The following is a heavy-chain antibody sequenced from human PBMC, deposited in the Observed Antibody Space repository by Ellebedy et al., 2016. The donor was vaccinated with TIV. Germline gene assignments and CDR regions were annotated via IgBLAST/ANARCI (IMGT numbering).Heavy chain of an antibody. Sequence: SETLSLXXTVSGGSISSYYWGWIRQPPGKGLEWIGSIYYSGSTYYNPSLKSRVTISVDTSKNQFSLKLSSVTAADTAVYYCARHQWGGSAPFDYWGQGTLVTVSS. J-gene: IGHJ4*02. V-gene: IGHV4-39*01. D-gene: IGHD1-26*01. CDR1: GGSISSYY. CDR2: IYYSGST. CDR3: ARHQWGGSAPFDY.